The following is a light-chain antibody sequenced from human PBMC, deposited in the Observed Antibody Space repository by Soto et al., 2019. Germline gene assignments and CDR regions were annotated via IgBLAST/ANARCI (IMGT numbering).Light chain of an antibody. V-gene: IGLV2-14*01. CDR3: SSYTSSSTLV. J-gene: IGLJ1*01. CDR1: SSDVGRDNY. CDR2: EVS. Sequence: QSALTQPASVSGSPGQSITISCTGSSSDVGRDNYVSWYQRYPGKAPKLIIYEVSFRPSGVSNRFSGSKSGSTASLTISGLQAEDEADYYCSSYTSSSTLVFGTGTKLTVL.